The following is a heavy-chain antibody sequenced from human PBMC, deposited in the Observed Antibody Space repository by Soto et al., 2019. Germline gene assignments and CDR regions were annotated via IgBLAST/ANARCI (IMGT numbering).Heavy chain of an antibody. V-gene: IGHV4-61*08. J-gene: IGHJ4*02. CDR1: CGSVISPDFY. Sequence: SETLSLTCTFSCGSVISPDFYWSWIRQPPGKGLEWIGFVYFSGSTNYNHSLQSRVTISVDMSKNQFSLRLTSVTAADTALYYCARVASAVHFDYWGQGTLVTVSS. D-gene: IGHD6-19*01. CDR2: VYFSGST. CDR3: ARVASAVHFDY.